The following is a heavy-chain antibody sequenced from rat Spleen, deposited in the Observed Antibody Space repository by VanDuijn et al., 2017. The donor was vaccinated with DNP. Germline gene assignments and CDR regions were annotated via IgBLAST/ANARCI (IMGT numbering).Heavy chain of an antibody. CDR1: GFTFSSYW. CDR3: AKDREGGYAMDA. V-gene: IGHV5-58*01. CDR2: IKTDGGST. D-gene: IGHD1-11*01. J-gene: IGHJ4*01. Sequence: EVQLVETGGALVQPGRSLKLSCAASGFTFSSYWMYWIRQVPGKGLEWIASIKTDGGSTSYPDSGKGRFTISRDNAENTVDLQMNSLRSEDTAYYYCAKDREGGYAMDAWGQGTSVTVSS.